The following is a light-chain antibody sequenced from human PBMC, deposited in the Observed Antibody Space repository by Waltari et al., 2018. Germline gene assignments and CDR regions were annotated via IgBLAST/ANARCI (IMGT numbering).Light chain of an antibody. J-gene: IGLJ1*01. V-gene: IGLV3-21*04. CDR1: NIGTKT. Sequence: SYVLTQPPSLSVALGKTARIPCGGNNIGTKTVHWYQHKPGQAPVLLIYSDTDRPSGIPEGFTGSKSGTTATLTISTVEAGDEADYYCQVWDGSTDHYVFGSGTKVTV. CDR3: QVWDGSTDHYV. CDR2: SDT.